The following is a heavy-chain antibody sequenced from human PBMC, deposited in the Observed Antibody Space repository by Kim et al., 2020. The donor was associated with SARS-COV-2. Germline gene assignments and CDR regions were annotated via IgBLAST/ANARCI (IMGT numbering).Heavy chain of an antibody. CDR3: ARAKLVQGVFYYYYYMDV. Sequence: ASVKVSCKASGYTFTSYDINWVRQATGQGLEWMGWMNPNSGNTGYAQKFQGRVTMTRNTSIRTAYMELSSLRSEDTAAYYCARAKLVQGVFYYYYYMDVWGKGTTVTVSS. D-gene: IGHD3-10*01. J-gene: IGHJ6*03. V-gene: IGHV1-8*01. CDR2: MNPNSGNT. CDR1: GYTFTSYD.